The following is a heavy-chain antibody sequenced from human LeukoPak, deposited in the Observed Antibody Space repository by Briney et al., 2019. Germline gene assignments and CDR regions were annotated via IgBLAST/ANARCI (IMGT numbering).Heavy chain of an antibody. Sequence: ASVKVSCKASGYTFTSYGISWVRQAPGQGLEWMGWMSAYNGNTNYAQKLQGRVTMTTDTSTSTACMELRSLRSDDTAVYYCARVEAPAYSSSSDGLGYWGQGTLVTVSS. CDR2: MSAYNGNT. V-gene: IGHV1-18*01. CDR1: GYTFTSYG. D-gene: IGHD6-6*01. J-gene: IGHJ4*02. CDR3: ARVEAPAYSSSSDGLGY.